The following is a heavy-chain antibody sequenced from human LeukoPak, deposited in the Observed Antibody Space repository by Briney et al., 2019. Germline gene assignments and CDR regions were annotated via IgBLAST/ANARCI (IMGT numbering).Heavy chain of an antibody. V-gene: IGHV1-69*05. CDR3: ARGGSGSSIFPFDY. J-gene: IGHJ4*02. Sequence: GASVKVSCKASGGTFSSYAISWVRQAPGQGLEWMGGIIPIFGTANYAQKFQGRVTITTDESTSTAYMELSSLRSEDTAVYYCARGGSGSSIFPFDYWGQGTLVTVSS. CDR1: GGTFSSYA. CDR2: IIPIFGTA. D-gene: IGHD1-26*01.